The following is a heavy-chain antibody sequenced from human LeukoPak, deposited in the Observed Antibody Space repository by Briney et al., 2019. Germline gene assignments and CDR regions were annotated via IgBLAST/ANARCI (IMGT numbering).Heavy chain of an antibody. CDR2: ISYDGSNK. J-gene: IGHJ4*02. CDR1: GFTFSNYA. CDR3: ARDRGWSQTYGSGTYGLDY. V-gene: IGHV3-30*01. Sequence: GGSLRLSCAASGFTFSNYAMYWVRQTPGKGLQWVALISYDGSNKYSADSVKGRFTISRDNSRNTLYLQMNSLRAEGTAVYYCARDRGWSQTYGSGTYGLDYWGQGTLVTVSS. D-gene: IGHD3-10*01.